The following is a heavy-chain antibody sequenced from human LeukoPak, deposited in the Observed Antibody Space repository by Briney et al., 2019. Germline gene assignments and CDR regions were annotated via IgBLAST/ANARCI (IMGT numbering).Heavy chain of an antibody. CDR2: ISGSGGST. V-gene: IGHV3-48*01. J-gene: IGHJ1*01. CDR1: GFSFSDYN. Sequence: GGSLRLSCAASGFSFSDYNMHWVRQAPGKGLEWVSAISGSGGSTYYADSVKGRFAISRDNAKNSLYLQMNSLRAEDTAVYYCARDSSGLSTWYFQHWGQGTLVTVSS. D-gene: IGHD6-19*01. CDR3: ARDSSGLSTWYFQH.